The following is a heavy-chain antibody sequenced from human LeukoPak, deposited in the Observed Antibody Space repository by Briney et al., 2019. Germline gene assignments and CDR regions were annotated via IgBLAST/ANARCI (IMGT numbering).Heavy chain of an antibody. CDR2: LSDDGGKK. J-gene: IGHJ4*02. CDR1: GFTFSNYA. V-gene: IGHV3-30*04. CDR3: AGPRNYSPFDY. D-gene: IGHD5-18*01. Sequence: VGSLRLSCAASGFTFSNYAMHWVRQSPGKGLEGVAVLSDDGGKKHYADSVKGTFNISRDNSKNTLHLKMNNLRVDDTAVYYCAGPRNYSPFDYWGQGTLVTVSS.